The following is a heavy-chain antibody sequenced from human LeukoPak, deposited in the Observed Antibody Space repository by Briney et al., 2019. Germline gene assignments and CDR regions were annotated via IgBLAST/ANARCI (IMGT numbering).Heavy chain of an antibody. CDR3: AIDPNWGTHS. J-gene: IGHJ4*02. CDR2: IGSSGGGI. Sequence: GGSLTLSCAASGFTFSTYTMYWVRHPPGKGLEWVSIIGSSGGGIHYADSVKGRFTISRDNSKNALYLQMNSLRVEDTAVYYCAIDPNWGTHSWGQGVLVTVSS. V-gene: IGHV3-23*01. CDR1: GFTFSTYT. D-gene: IGHD7-27*01.